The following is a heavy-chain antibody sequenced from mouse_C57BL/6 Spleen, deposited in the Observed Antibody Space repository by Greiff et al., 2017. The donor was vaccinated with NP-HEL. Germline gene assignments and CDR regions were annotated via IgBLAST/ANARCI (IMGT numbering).Heavy chain of an antibody. V-gene: IGHV5-6*02. CDR2: ISSGGSYT. Sequence: EVNVVESGGDLVKPGGSLKLSCAASGFTFSSYGMSWVRQTPDKRLEWVATISSGGSYTYYPDSVKGRFTISRDNAKNTRYLQRSRLKSEDTAMYYCARRLREWYFDVWGTGTTVTVSS. D-gene: IGHD1-1*01. CDR1: GFTFSSYG. CDR3: ARRLREWYFDV. J-gene: IGHJ1*03.